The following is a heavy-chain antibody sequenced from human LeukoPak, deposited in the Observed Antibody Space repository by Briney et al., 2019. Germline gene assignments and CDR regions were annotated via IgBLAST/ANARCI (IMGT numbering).Heavy chain of an antibody. V-gene: IGHV4-34*01. CDR3: ARVDFSYCWFDP. Sequence: SETLSLTCAVYGGSFSGYYWSWIRQPPGKGLEWIGEINHSGSTSYNPSLKSRVTISVDTSKNQFSLKLSSVTAADTAVYYCARVDFSYCWFDPWGQGTLVTVSS. J-gene: IGHJ5*02. D-gene: IGHD3-9*01. CDR2: INHSGST. CDR1: GGSFSGYY.